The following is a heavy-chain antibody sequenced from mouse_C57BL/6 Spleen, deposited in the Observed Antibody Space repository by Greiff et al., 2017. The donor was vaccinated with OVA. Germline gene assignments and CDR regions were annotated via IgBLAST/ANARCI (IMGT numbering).Heavy chain of an antibody. J-gene: IGHJ4*01. CDR1: GYTFTSYT. D-gene: IGHD1-1*01. CDR2: INPSSGYT. V-gene: IGHV1-4*01. Sequence: QVQLKQSGAELARPGASVKMSCKASGYTFTSYTMHWVKQRPGQGLEWIGYINPSSGYTKYNQKFKDKATSTADKSSSTAYMQLSSLTSEDSAVYYCAREGTTVVARDYAMDYWGQGTSVTVSS. CDR3: AREGTTVVARDYAMDY.